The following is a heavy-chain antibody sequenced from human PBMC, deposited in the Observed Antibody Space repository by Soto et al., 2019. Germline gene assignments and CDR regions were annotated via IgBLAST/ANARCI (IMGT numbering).Heavy chain of an antibody. D-gene: IGHD6-13*01. CDR1: GFTFSDHY. Sequence: GGSLRLSCAASGFTFSDHYMDWVRQAPGKGLEWVSYISSDGSVKYYPGSVKGRFTISRENAKNSLYLQMNSLRAGDTAVYYCARGSSGSWYDNYGMDVWGQGTTVTVSS. V-gene: IGHV3-11*04. CDR2: ISSDGSVK. CDR3: ARGSSGSWYDNYGMDV. J-gene: IGHJ6*02.